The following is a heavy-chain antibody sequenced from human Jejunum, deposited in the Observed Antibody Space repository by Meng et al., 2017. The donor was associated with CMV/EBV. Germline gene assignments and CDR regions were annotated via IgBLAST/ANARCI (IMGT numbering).Heavy chain of an antibody. CDR1: FTCSGST. V-gene: IGHV3-73*01. CDR2: IRSKANSYAT. CDR3: TRHSIVVVPAAGFDP. Sequence: FTCSGSTMHWVRQASGQGLEWVGRIRSKANSYATAYPASVTGRFIISRDDSKNTAYLQMNSLKTEDTAVYYCTRHSIVVVPAAGFDPWGQGTLVTVSS. D-gene: IGHD2-2*01. J-gene: IGHJ5*02.